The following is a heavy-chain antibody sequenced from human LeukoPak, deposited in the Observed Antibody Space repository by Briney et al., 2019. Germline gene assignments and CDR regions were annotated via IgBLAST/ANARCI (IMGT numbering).Heavy chain of an antibody. J-gene: IGHJ4*02. D-gene: IGHD4-17*01. CDR3: ARHIDDYGDANFDS. CDR1: GGSINRYY. V-gene: IGHV4-59*08. CDR2: VYYSGKT. Sequence: KPSETLSLTCTVSGGSINRYYWSWIRQPPGKGLEWMGYVYYSGKTKYNPSLKSQVTISVDTSKNHISLRLKSVTAADTAVYYCARHIDDYGDANFDSWGQGTLVTVSS.